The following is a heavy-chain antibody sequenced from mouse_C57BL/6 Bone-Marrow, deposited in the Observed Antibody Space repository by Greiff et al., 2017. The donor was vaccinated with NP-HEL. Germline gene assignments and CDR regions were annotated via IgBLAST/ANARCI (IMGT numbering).Heavy chain of an antibody. J-gene: IGHJ4*01. CDR3: ARWDGTNAMDY. CDR2: INPSTGGT. Sequence: VQLQQSGPELVKPGASVKISCKASGYSFTGYYMNWVKQSPEKSLEWIGEINPSTGGTTYNQKFKAKATLTVDKSSSTAYMQLKSLTSEDSAVYYCARWDGTNAMDYWGQGTSVTVSS. V-gene: IGHV1-42*01. D-gene: IGHD4-1*01. CDR1: GYSFTGYY.